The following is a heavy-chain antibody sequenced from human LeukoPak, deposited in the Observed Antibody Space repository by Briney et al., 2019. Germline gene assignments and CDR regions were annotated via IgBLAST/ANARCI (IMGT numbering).Heavy chain of an antibody. CDR2: INSDGSST. Sequence: GGSLRLSCVASGFTFSSYWMHWVRQAPGKGLVWVSRINSDGSSTSYADSVKGRFTIFRDNAENTLYLQMNSLRAEDTAIYYCARAYSSGWYVPGDYWGQGTLVTVSS. D-gene: IGHD6-13*01. J-gene: IGHJ4*02. V-gene: IGHV3-74*01. CDR3: ARAYSSGWYVPGDY. CDR1: GFTFSSYW.